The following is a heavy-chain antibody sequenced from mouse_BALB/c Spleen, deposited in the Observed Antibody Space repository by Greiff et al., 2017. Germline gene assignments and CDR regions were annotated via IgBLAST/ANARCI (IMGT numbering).Heavy chain of an antibody. CDR2: IDPSDSET. CDR3: ASIYDDDRFED. J-gene: IGHJ2*01. CDR1: GYSFTSYW. Sequence: VQLQESGPQLVRPGASVKISCKASGYSFTSYWMHWVKQRPGQGLEWIGMIDPSDSETRLNQKFKDKATLTVDKSSSTAYMQLSSPTSEDAAVYYCASIYDDDRFEDWGQGTTLTVSA. V-gene: IGHV1S126*01. D-gene: IGHD2-13*01.